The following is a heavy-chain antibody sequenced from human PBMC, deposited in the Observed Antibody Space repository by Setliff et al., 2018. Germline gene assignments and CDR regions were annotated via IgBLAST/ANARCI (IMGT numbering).Heavy chain of an antibody. J-gene: IGHJ4*03. D-gene: IGHD3-22*01. V-gene: IGHV1-8*01. CDR3: ASEYYDSSGYHGPLDY. CDR2: MNPNSGNT. Sequence: ASVKVSCKASGYTFTSYDINWVRQATGQGLEWMGWMNPNSGNTGYAQKFQGRVTMTRSTSISTAYMELSSLRSEDTAVYYCASEYYDSSGYHGPLDYWGQGTTVTVSS. CDR1: GYTFTSYD.